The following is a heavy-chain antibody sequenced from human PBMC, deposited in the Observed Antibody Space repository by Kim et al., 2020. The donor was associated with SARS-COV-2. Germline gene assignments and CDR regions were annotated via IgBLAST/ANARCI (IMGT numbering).Heavy chain of an antibody. Sequence: SETLSLTCTVSGGSISSYYWSWIRQPPGKGLEWIGYIYYSGSTNYNPSLKSRVTISVDTSKNQFSLKLSSVTAADTAVYYCARALGGGDAFDIWGQGTMVTVSS. D-gene: IGHD3-10*01. J-gene: IGHJ3*02. CDR2: IYYSGST. CDR1: GGSISSYY. V-gene: IGHV4-59*01. CDR3: ARALGGGDAFDI.